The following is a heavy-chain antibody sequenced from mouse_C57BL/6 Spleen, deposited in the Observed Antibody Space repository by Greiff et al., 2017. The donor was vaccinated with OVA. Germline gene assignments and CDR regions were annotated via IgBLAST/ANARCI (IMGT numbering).Heavy chain of an antibody. V-gene: IGHV3-6*01. J-gene: IGHJ2*01. CDR3: ARGETGFSFDY. D-gene: IGHD4-1*01. CDR1: GYSITSGYY. Sequence: VQLQQSGPGLVKPSQSLSLTCSVTGYSITSGYYWNWIRQFPGNKLEWMGYISYDGSNNYNPSLKNRISITRDTSKNQFFLKLNSVTTEDTATYYCARGETGFSFDYWGQGTTLTVSS. CDR2: ISYDGSN.